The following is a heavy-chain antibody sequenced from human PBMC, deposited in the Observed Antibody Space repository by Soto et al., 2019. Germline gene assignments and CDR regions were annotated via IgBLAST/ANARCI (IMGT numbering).Heavy chain of an antibody. V-gene: IGHV4-34*01. CDR3: AAESRSRLDY. D-gene: IGHD6-6*01. CDR2: INHSGST. CDR1: GGSFSGYY. J-gene: IGHJ4*02. Sequence: PSETLSLTCAVYGGSFSGYYWSWIRQPPGKGLEWIGEINHSGSTNYNPSLKSRVTISVDTSKNQFSLKLSSVTAADTAVYYCAAESRSRLDYWGQGTLVTVSS.